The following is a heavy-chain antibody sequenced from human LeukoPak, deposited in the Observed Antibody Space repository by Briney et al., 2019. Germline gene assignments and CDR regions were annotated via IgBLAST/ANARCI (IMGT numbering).Heavy chain of an antibody. CDR3: ARNSIGYCSGGSCYGGGDY. CDR2: ISYDGSNK. J-gene: IGHJ4*02. Sequence: PGGSLRLSCAASGFTFSSYAMHWVRQAPGKGLEWVAVISYDGSNKYYADSVKGRFTISRDNSKNTLYLQMNSLRAEDTAVYYCARNSIGYCSGGSCYGGGDYWGQGTLVTVSS. V-gene: IGHV3-30-3*01. CDR1: GFTFSSYA. D-gene: IGHD2-15*01.